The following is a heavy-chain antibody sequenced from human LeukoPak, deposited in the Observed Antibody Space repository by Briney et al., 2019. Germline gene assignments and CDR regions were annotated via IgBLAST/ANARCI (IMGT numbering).Heavy chain of an antibody. D-gene: IGHD1-26*01. Sequence: SGTLSLTCAVSGGSILSTNWWSWVRQPPGKGLEWIGEVHLNGATNYNPSVEGRITMSIDKSKNHLSLEVISVTAADTAMYYCTRESGAFSPFGFWGQGTLVTVSS. V-gene: IGHV4-4*02. CDR2: VHLNGAT. J-gene: IGHJ4*02. CDR1: GGSILSTNW. CDR3: TRESGAFSPFGF.